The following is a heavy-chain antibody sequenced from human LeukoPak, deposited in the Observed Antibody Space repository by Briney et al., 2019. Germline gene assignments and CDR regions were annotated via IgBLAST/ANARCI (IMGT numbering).Heavy chain of an antibody. CDR3: ARSSYYCFDY. J-gene: IGHJ4*02. D-gene: IGHD2-21*01. Sequence: GGSLRLSCAASGFTFTSYWMYWFRQAPGKGLEWVADIKEDGSEKYYVDSVKGRFTISRDNAKNSLYLQMNSLRAEDTAVYYCARSSYYCFDYWGQGTLVTVSS. V-gene: IGHV3-7*01. CDR2: IKEDGSEK. CDR1: GFTFTSYW.